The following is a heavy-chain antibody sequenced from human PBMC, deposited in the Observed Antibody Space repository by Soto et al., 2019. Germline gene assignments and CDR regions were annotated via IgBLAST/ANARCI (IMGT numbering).Heavy chain of an antibody. CDR1: GGTFSSYA. CDR2: IIPIFGTA. CDR3: ARDERYYYDSSGYYGLEYYYYYGMDV. J-gene: IGHJ6*02. V-gene: IGHV1-69*01. Sequence: QVQLVQSGAEVKKPGSSVKVSCKASGGTFSSYAISWVRQAPGQGLEWMGGIIPIFGTANYAQKVQGRVTITADESTSTAYMELSSLRSEDTAVYYCARDERYYYDSSGYYGLEYYYYYGMDVWVQGTTVTVSS. D-gene: IGHD3-22*01.